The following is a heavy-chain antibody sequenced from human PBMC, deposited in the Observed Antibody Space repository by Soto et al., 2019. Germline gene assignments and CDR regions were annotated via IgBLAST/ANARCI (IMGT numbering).Heavy chain of an antibody. CDR3: ASPSSIYCSGGSCYDDY. V-gene: IGHV3-21*01. J-gene: IGHJ4*02. D-gene: IGHD2-15*01. CDR2: ISSSSSYI. CDR1: GFTFSSYS. Sequence: GGSLRLSCAASGFTFSSYSMNWVRQAPGKGLEWVSSISSSSSYIYYADSVKGRFTISRDNAKNSLYLQMNSLRAEDTAVYYCASPSSIYCSGGSCYDDYWGQGTLVTVSS.